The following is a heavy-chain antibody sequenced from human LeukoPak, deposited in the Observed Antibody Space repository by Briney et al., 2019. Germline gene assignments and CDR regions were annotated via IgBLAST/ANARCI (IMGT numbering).Heavy chain of an antibody. V-gene: IGHV3-48*03. CDR3: ARDSTPYNYDSSFDY. Sequence: GGSLRLSCAASGFIFSSYEMNWVRQAPGKGLEWVSYISSSGSTIYYADSVKGRFTTSRDNAKKSVYLQMNSLRAEDTAVYYCARDSTPYNYDSSFDYWGQGTLVTVSS. CDR1: GFIFSSYE. CDR2: ISSSGSTI. J-gene: IGHJ4*02. D-gene: IGHD3-22*01.